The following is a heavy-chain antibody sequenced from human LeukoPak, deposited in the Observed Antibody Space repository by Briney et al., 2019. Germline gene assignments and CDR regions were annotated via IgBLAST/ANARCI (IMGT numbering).Heavy chain of an antibody. CDR2: INHSGST. CDR3: ARSLSIAAAGPRY. Sequence: SETLSLTCTVSGGSISSSSYYWGWIRQPPGKGLEWIGEINHSGSTNYNPFLKSRVTISVDTSKNQFSLKLSSVTAADTAVYYCARSLSIAAAGPRYWGQGALVTVSS. V-gene: IGHV4-39*07. CDR1: GGSISSSSYY. D-gene: IGHD6-13*01. J-gene: IGHJ4*02.